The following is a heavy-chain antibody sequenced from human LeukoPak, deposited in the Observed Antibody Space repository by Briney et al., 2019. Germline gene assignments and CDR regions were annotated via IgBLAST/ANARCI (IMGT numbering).Heavy chain of an antibody. CDR2: IRSTGSST. CDR3: ARDSMYYGSGTFDY. J-gene: IGHJ4*02. V-gene: IGHV3-11*04. CDR1: GFTFRDYY. D-gene: IGHD3-10*01. Sequence: GGSLRLSCTASGFTFRDYYVTWIRQAPGKGLEGVSYIRSTGSSTAYADSVKGRFAISRDNAKNSLYLQMNGLRAEDTAVYYCARDSMYYGSGTFDYWGQGTLVTVSS.